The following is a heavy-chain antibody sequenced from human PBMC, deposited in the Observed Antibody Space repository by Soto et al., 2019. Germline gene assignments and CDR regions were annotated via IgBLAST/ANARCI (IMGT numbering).Heavy chain of an antibody. V-gene: IGHV3-15*07. CDR1: GFTFSHAW. Sequence: QLVVSGGGLVKPGGSLRLSCAASGFTFSHAWMNWVRQAPGKGLEWVGRIKSKTDGGTIDYAAHVKGRFTISRDNSENTLYLQMNSLKTEDTYVYYCTASYRDYVGSAFDIWGQGTMVTVSS. CDR2: IKSKTDGGTI. D-gene: IGHD4-17*01. J-gene: IGHJ3*02. CDR3: TASYRDYVGSAFDI.